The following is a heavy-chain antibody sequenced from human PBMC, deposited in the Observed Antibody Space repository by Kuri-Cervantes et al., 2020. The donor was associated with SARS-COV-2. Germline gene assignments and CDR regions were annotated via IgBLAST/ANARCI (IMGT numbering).Heavy chain of an antibody. D-gene: IGHD1-26*01. V-gene: IGHV3-30-3*01. J-gene: IGHJ4*02. CDR3: AVIQNSGSYSTRSSYFDY. CDR1: GFTFSSYA. Sequence: GGSLRLSCAASGFTFSSYAMHWVRPAPGKGLEWVAVISYDGSNKYYADSVKGRFTISRDNAKNSLYLQMNSLRAEDTAVYYCAVIQNSGSYSTRSSYFDYWGQGTLVTVSS. CDR2: ISYDGSNK.